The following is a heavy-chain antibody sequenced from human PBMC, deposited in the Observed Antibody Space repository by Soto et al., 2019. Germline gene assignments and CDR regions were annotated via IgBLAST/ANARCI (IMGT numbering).Heavy chain of an antibody. D-gene: IGHD4-17*01. V-gene: IGHV4-30-2*06. CDR3: VRGHYGGHAMDV. CDR1: GDSISSGGYA. J-gene: IGHJ6*02. Sequence: QLQLQESGPGLVNRSQTLSLTCAVSGDSISSGGYAWTWIRQSPGKGLEWIGYIYLTGVTYYNPSLXSXXTISVDRSKSQFSLRLTSVTAADTAVYYYVRGHYGGHAMDVWGQGTTVTVSS. CDR2: IYLTGVT.